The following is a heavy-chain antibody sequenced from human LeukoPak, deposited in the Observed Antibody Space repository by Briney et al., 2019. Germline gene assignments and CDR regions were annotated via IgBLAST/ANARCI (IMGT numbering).Heavy chain of an antibody. J-gene: IGHJ5*02. CDR1: GYTFTSYD. CDR2: MNPNSGNT. D-gene: IGHD3-22*01. V-gene: IGHV1-8*02. CDR3: ACYYYDSSGYPRPWFDP. Sequence: ASVKVSCKASGYTFTSYDINWVRQATGQGLEWMGWMNPNSGNTGYAQKFQGRVTMTRNTSISTAYMELSSLRSEDTAVYYCACYYYDSSGYPRPWFDPWGQGTLVIVSS.